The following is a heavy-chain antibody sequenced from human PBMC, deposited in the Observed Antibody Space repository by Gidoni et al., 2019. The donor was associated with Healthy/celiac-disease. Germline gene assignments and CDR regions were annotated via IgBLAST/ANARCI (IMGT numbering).Heavy chain of an antibody. V-gene: IGHV4-34*01. CDR3: ARGGRSYGFRV. CDR2: ISHSGST. D-gene: IGHD5-18*01. J-gene: IGHJ6*04. CDR1: GGSFSGYY. Sequence: QVQLKQWGAGLMKLSDTLSLTCACYGGSFSGYYWSWIRQPPGKGLEWIGGISHSGSTNYNPSLKSRVTISVDTSKNQFSLKLSSVTAADTAVYYCARGGRSYGFRVWGKGTTVTVSS.